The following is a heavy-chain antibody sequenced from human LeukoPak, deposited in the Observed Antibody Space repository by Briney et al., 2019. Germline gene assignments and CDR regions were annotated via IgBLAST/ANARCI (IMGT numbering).Heavy chain of an antibody. V-gene: IGHV3-9*01. D-gene: IGHD3-3*01. J-gene: IGHJ4*02. CDR1: GFTFDDYA. Sequence: GGSLRLSCAASGFTFDDYAMHWVRQAPGKGLEWVSGISWNSGSIGYADSVKGRFTISRDNAKNSLYLQMNSLRAEDTALYYCAKGTSIYDFWSGHWGQGTLVTVSS. CDR3: AKGTSIYDFWSGH. CDR2: ISWNSGSI.